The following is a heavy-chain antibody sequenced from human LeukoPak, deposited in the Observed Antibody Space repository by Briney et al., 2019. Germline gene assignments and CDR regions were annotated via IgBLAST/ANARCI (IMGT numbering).Heavy chain of an antibody. CDR1: GFTFSSYW. D-gene: IGHD3-16*02. V-gene: IGHV3-7*01. Sequence: GGSLRLSCAASGFTFSSYWMSWVRQAPGKGLEWVANIKQDGSEKYYVDSVKGRFTISRDNAKNSPYLQMNSLRAEDTAVYYCARDHDYVWGSYRYPAFDIWGQGTMVTASS. J-gene: IGHJ3*02. CDR2: IKQDGSEK. CDR3: ARDHDYVWGSYRYPAFDI.